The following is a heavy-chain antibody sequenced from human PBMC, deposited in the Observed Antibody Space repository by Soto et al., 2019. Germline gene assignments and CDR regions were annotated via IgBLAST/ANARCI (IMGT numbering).Heavy chain of an antibody. CDR3: ARGSCSSTSCYTEYYYGMDV. D-gene: IGHD2-2*02. V-gene: IGHV1-2*04. CDR1: GYTFTGYY. J-gene: IGHJ6*02. Sequence: ASVKVSCKASGYTFTGYYMHWVRQAPGRGLEWMGWINPNSGGTNYAQKFQGWVTMTRDTSISTAYMELSRLRSDDTAVYYCARGSCSSTSCYTEYYYGMDVWGQGTTVTVSS. CDR2: INPNSGGT.